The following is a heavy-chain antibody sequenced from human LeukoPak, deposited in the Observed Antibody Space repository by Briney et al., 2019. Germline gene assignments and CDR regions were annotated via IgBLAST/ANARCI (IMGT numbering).Heavy chain of an antibody. CDR1: GGSIGNSGYY. V-gene: IGHV4-39*01. J-gene: IGHJ4*02. CDR2: IYYSGST. CDR3: ARHVAETLLSYFDY. D-gene: IGHD6-19*01. Sequence: SETLSLTCTVSGGSIGNSGYYWGWIRQPPGEGLEWIGSIYYSGSTYYNPSLKSRVTISVDTSKNQFSLKLSSVTAADTAVYYCARHVAETLLSYFDYWGQGTLVTVSS.